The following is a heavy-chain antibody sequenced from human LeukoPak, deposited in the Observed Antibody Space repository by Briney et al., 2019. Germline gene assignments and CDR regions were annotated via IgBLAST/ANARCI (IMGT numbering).Heavy chain of an antibody. J-gene: IGHJ4*02. CDR3: ASQGGYCSGGSCYRSFDY. Sequence: SETLSLTCAVYGGSFSSSSYYWGWIRQPPGKGLEWIGSIYYSGSTYYNPSLKSRVTISVDTSKNQFSLKLSSVTAADTAVYYCASQGGYCSGGSCYRSFDYWGQGTLVTVSS. V-gene: IGHV4-39*01. CDR2: IYYSGST. CDR1: GGSFSSSSYY. D-gene: IGHD2-15*01.